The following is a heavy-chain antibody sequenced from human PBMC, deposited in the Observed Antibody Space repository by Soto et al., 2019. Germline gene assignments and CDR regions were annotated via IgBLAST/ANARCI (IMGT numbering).Heavy chain of an antibody. Sequence: GGSLRLSCAASGFTFSDYYMSWIRQAPGKGLEWVSYISSSGSTIYYADSVKGRFTISRDNAKNSLYLQMNSLRAEDTAVYYCAKQGYFDWLAVGFHYMDVWGKGTTVTVSS. CDR1: GFTFSDYY. J-gene: IGHJ6*03. V-gene: IGHV3-11*01. CDR3: AKQGYFDWLAVGFHYMDV. CDR2: ISSSGSTI. D-gene: IGHD3-9*01.